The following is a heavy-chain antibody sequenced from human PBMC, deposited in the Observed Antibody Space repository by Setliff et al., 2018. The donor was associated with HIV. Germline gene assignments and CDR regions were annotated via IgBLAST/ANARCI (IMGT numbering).Heavy chain of an antibody. CDR1: GGSTNSRRYF. J-gene: IGHJ4*02. V-gene: IGHV4-39*07. D-gene: IGHD3-10*01. CDR2: FYSSGST. CDR3: ARGAELLWFGELHNIPYFDY. Sequence: NPSETLSLTCTVSGGSTNSRRYFWGWIRQPPGKGLEWIGSFYSSGSTYYNPSLKSRVTISVDTSKNQFSLKLSSVTAADTAVYYCARGAELLWFGELHNIPYFDYWGQGTLVTVSS.